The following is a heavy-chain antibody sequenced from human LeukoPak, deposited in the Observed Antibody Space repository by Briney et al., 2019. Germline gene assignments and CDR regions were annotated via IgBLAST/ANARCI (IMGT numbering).Heavy chain of an antibody. Sequence: PGGSLRLSCAASGFTFSDYYMSWIRQAPGKGLEWVSYISSSGSTIYYADSVKGRFTISRDNAKNSLYLQMNSLRAEDTAVYYCASSGHWKYYYMDVWGKGTTVTVSS. V-gene: IGHV3-11*04. CDR1: GFTFSDYY. CDR3: ASSGHWKYYYMDV. D-gene: IGHD1-1*01. CDR2: ISSSGSTI. J-gene: IGHJ6*03.